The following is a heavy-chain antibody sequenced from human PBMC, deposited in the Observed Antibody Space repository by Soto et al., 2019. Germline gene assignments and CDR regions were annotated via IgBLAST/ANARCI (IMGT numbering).Heavy chain of an antibody. CDR1: GGTFSSYA. Sequence: QVQLVQSGAEVKKPGSSVKVSCKASGGTFSSYAISWVRQAPGQGLEWMGGIIPIFGTANYAQKFQGRVTITAAESTSTAYMEMSSLRSEDTAVYYCARDGGGYCTNGVCYGAPDYCGQGTLVTVSS. V-gene: IGHV1-69*01. CDR2: IIPIFGTA. J-gene: IGHJ4*02. D-gene: IGHD2-8*01. CDR3: ARDGGGYCTNGVCYGAPDY.